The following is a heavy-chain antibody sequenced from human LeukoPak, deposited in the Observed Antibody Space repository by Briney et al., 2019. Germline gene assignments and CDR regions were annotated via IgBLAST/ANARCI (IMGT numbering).Heavy chain of an antibody. Sequence: LGASVKVSCKTSGYTFSGYYMHWVRQAPGQGLEWMGWINPNSGGTYYPPKFQGRVTMTRDTSISTAYMELSRLRSDDTAVYYCARERTNWGSSHIGYWGQGTLVTVSS. D-gene: IGHD7-27*01. CDR3: ARERTNWGSSHIGY. CDR2: INPNSGGT. CDR1: GYTFSGYY. V-gene: IGHV1-2*02. J-gene: IGHJ4*02.